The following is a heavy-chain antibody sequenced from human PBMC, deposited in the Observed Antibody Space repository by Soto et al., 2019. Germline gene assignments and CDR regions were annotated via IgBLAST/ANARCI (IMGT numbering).Heavy chain of an antibody. D-gene: IGHD2-15*01. J-gene: IGHJ4*02. CDR2: IYYSGRT. V-gene: IGHV4-39*01. CDR1: GDSITRTTYF. CDR3: PKNLTKTRSFDY. Sequence: SETLSLTCTLSGDSITRTTYFWAWIRQPPGKGLEWIGSIYYSGRTYFNPSLTSRVSISVDRSKNPFSLKLTSVTAADTAVYYCPKNLTKTRSFDYWGQGTLVTVSP.